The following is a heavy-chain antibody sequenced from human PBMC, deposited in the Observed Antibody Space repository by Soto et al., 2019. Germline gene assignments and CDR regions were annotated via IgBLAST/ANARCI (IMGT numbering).Heavy chain of an antibody. J-gene: IGHJ4*02. D-gene: IGHD2-15*01. CDR2: ISTTSFTI. CDR1: GFSFSTYD. V-gene: IGHV3-48*02. Sequence: PGGSLRLSCVASGFSFSTYDMDWVRQAPGKAPEWIAHISTTSFTIYYADSVKGRFTISRDNVRNSLYLEMKSLRDGDTAVYYCARDRCFDGSCYSASDFWGQGIQVTVSS. CDR3: ARDRCFDGSCYSASDF.